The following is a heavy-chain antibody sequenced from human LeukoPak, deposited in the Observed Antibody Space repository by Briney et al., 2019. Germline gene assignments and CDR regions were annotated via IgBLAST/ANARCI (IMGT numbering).Heavy chain of an antibody. D-gene: IGHD3-3*01. V-gene: IGHV1-2*02. CDR3: ARDFSLEDP. CDR1: GYTFTSYG. J-gene: IGHJ5*02. CDR2: INPNSGGT. Sequence: ASVKVSCKASGYTFTSYGISWVRQAPGQGLEWMGWINPNSGGTNYAQKFQGRVTMTRDTSISTAYMELSRLRSDDTAVYYCARDFSLEDPWGQGTLVTVSS.